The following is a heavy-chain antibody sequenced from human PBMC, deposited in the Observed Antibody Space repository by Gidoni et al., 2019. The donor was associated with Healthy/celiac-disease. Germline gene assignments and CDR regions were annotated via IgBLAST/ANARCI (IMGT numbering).Heavy chain of an antibody. CDR3: AVTYDSSGYYFRYYFDY. V-gene: IGHV5-51*01. Sequence: EVQLVQSGAEVKKPGESLKISGKGSGYSFTSYWIGWVRQMPGKGLEWMGISYPGDSDTRYSPSFQGQVTISADKSISTAYLQWSSLKASDTAMYYCAVTYDSSGYYFRYYFDYWGQGTLVTVSS. CDR2: SYPGDSDT. J-gene: IGHJ4*02. CDR1: GYSFTSYW. D-gene: IGHD3-22*01.